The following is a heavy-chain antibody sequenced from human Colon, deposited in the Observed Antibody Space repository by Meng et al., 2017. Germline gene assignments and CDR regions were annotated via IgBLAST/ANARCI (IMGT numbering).Heavy chain of an antibody. J-gene: IGHJ4*02. CDR1: GFTFSSYA. Sequence: QVQLWESGGGVVQPGRSLRLSCAASGFTFSSYAMHWVRQAPGKGLEWVAVISYDGSNKYYADSVKGRFTISRDDGKNSLYLHMSSLTAEDTAVYYCVSDRHGPIDHWGQGTLVTVSS. CDR3: VSDRHGPIDH. V-gene: IGHV3-30*07. CDR2: ISYDGSNK.